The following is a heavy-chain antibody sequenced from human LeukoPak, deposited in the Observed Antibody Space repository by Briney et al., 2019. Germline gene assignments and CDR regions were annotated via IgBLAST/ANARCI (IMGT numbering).Heavy chain of an antibody. V-gene: IGHV1-8*02. CDR2: TNPNSGNT. Sequence: GASVKVSCKASGGTFSSYAISWVRQATGQGLEWMGWTNPNSGNTGYAQKFQGRVTMTRNTSISTAYMELSSLRSEDTAVYYCARGVVVVGFDPWGQGTLVTVSS. CDR1: GGTFSSYA. J-gene: IGHJ5*02. CDR3: ARGVVVVGFDP. D-gene: IGHD2-2*01.